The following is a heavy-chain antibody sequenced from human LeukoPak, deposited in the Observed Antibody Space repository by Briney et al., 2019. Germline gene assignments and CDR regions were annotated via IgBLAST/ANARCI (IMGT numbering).Heavy chain of an antibody. V-gene: IGHV3-23*01. CDR3: AKDCCGSSLFDY. CDR1: GFAFSSYA. Sequence: GGSLRLSCAASGFAFSSYALSWVRQAPGKGLEWVSGIGNTGGRTYYADSVKGRFTISRDNSKNTLYLQMNSLGAEDTAVYYCAKDCCGSSLFDYWGQGTLVTVSS. J-gene: IGHJ4*02. CDR2: IGNTGGRT. D-gene: IGHD2-21*01.